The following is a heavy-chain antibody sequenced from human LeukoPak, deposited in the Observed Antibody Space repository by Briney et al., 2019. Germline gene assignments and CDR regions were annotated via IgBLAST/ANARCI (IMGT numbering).Heavy chain of an antibody. V-gene: IGHV5-51*01. Sequence: GESLKTSCKGSGYSFTSYWIVWVRQMPGKGLEWMGIIYPGDSDTRYSPSFQGQVTISADKSISTAYLQWSSLKASDTAMYYCARAGDSSGYCYHYWGQGTLVTVSS. CDR3: ARAGDSSGYCYHY. CDR2: IYPGDSDT. J-gene: IGHJ4*02. D-gene: IGHD3-22*01. CDR1: GYSFTSYW.